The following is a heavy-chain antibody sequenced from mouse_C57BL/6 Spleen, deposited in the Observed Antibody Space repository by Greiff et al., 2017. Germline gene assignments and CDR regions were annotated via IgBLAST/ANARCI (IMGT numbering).Heavy chain of an antibody. V-gene: IGHV14-4*01. D-gene: IGHD1-2*01. CDR1: GFNIKDDY. CDR3: TTKRLTY. CDR2: IDPENGDT. Sequence: VQLQQSGAELVRPGASVKLSCTASGFNIKDDYMHWVKQRPEQGLEWIGWIDPENGDTEYASKFQGKATITADTSSNTAYLQLSSLTSEDTAVYYCTTKRLTYWGQGTLVTVSA. J-gene: IGHJ3*01.